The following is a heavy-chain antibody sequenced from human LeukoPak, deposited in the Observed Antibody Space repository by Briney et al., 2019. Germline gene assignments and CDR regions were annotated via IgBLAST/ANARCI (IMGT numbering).Heavy chain of an antibody. D-gene: IGHD4-17*01. V-gene: IGHV1-46*01. J-gene: IGHJ4*02. CDR1: GYTFTSYY. Sequence: GASVKVSCKASGYTFTSYYMHWVRQAPGQGLEWMGIINPSGGSTSYAQKFQGRVTMTRDMSTSTVYMELSSLRSEDTAVYYCARDRMEMVGDDYGDYGIDYWGQGTLVTVSS. CDR2: INPSGGST. CDR3: ARDRMEMVGDDYGDYGIDY.